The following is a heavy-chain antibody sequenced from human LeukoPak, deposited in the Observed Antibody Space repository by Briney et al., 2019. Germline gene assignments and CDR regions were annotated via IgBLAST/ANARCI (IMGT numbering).Heavy chain of an antibody. J-gene: IGHJ4*02. Sequence: PGGSLRLSCAASGFTFSSYAMSWVRQAPGKGLEWVSGISASGGSTYYADSVKGRFTISGDNSKNTLYLQMNSLRAEDTAVYYRAKESRAVAGYYFDYWGQGTLVTVSS. D-gene: IGHD6-19*01. CDR2: ISASGGST. CDR3: AKESRAVAGYYFDY. CDR1: GFTFSSYA. V-gene: IGHV3-23*01.